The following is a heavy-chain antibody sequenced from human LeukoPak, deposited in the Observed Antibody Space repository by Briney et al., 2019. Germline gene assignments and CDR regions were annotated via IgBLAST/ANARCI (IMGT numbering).Heavy chain of an antibody. CDR2: ISAYNGNT. CDR3: ARGYMGATSYFDY. D-gene: IGHD1-26*01. V-gene: IGHV1-18*01. J-gene: IGHJ4*02. CDR1: GYTFTNYG. Sequence: ASVKVSCKVSGYTFTNYGFSWVRQAPGQGLEWMGWISAYNGNTNHAQNFQGRVTMTTDASTSTAYMELTSLRSDDTAVYFCARGYMGATSYFDYWGQGALVTVSS.